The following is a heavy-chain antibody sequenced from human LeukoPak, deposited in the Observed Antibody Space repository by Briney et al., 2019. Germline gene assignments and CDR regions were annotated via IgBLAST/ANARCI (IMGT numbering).Heavy chain of an antibody. V-gene: IGHV3-30*02. Sequence: PGGSLRLSCAASGFTFSNYGMHWVRQAPCKGLEWVAVIRYDGGNKYYADSVKGRFTISRDNSKNTLYLQMNSVRAEDTAVYYCAKDVGFFGVAGPGDVWGKGTTVTVSS. CDR3: AKDVGFFGVAGPGDV. CDR2: IRYDGGNK. J-gene: IGHJ6*04. D-gene: IGHD3-3*01. CDR1: GFTFSNYG.